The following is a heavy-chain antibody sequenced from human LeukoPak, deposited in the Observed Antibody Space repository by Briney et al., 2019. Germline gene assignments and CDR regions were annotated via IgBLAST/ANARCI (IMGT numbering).Heavy chain of an antibody. D-gene: IGHD3-22*01. CDR3: ARDLFNYYDSSGYYDY. CDR1: GFTFSSYA. V-gene: IGHV3-23*01. J-gene: IGHJ4*02. CDR2: ISGSGGST. Sequence: QTGGSLRLSCAASGFTFSSYAMSWVRQAPGKGLEWVSAISGSGGSTYYADSVKGRFTISRDNAKNSLYLQMNSLRAEDTAVYYCARDLFNYYDSSGYYDYWGQGTLVTVSS.